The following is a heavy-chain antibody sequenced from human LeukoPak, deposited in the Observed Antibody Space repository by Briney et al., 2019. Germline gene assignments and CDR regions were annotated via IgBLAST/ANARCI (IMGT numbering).Heavy chain of an antibody. J-gene: IGHJ4*02. D-gene: IGHD3-22*01. CDR3: ARVPDYYDSSGYPDY. Sequence: ASVKVSCKASRYTFTSYYMHWVRQAPGQGLEWMGIINPSGGSTSYAQKFQGRVTMTRDTSTSTVYMELSSLRSEDTAVYYCARVPDYYDSSGYPDYWGQGTLVTVSS. V-gene: IGHV1-46*01. CDR2: INPSGGST. CDR1: RYTFTSYY.